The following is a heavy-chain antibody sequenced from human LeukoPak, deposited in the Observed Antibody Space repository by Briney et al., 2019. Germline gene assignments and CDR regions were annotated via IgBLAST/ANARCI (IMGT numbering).Heavy chain of an antibody. CDR3: ARSLRTVAGRLYYYYGMDV. Sequence: SETLSLTCSVSGGSISSYYWSWIRQPPGKGLEWIGYIYYSGSTNYNPSLKSRVTISVDTSKNQFSLKLSSVTAADTAVYYCARSLRTVAGRLYYYYGMDVWGQGTTVTVSS. CDR1: GGSISSYY. D-gene: IGHD6-19*01. CDR2: IYYSGST. V-gene: IGHV4-59*01. J-gene: IGHJ6*02.